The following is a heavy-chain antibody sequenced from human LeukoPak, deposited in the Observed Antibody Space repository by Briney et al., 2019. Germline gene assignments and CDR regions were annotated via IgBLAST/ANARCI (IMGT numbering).Heavy chain of an antibody. CDR3: ARDAGTTLSGWFDP. Sequence: GRSLRLPCAASGFTFSSYAMHWVRQAPGKGLEWVAVISYDGSNKYYADSVKGRFTISRDNTKNTLYLQMNSLRAEDTAVYYCARDAGTTLSGWFDPWGQGTLVTVSS. D-gene: IGHD1-7*01. V-gene: IGHV3-30*01. J-gene: IGHJ5*02. CDR2: ISYDGSNK. CDR1: GFTFSSYA.